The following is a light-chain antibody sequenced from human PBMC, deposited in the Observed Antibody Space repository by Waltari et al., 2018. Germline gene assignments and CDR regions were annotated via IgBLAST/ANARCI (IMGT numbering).Light chain of an antibody. CDR3: AAWDDSLSGPV. CDR1: SSNIGSNY. CDR2: RNN. V-gene: IGLV1-47*01. Sequence: QSVLTQPPSASGTPGQRVTISCSGSSSNIGSNYVYWYQQLPGTAPKLRIYRNNQRPSGVPDRFSGSKSGTSASLAISGLRSEDEADEYWAAWDDSLSGPVFGGGTKLTVL. J-gene: IGLJ2*01.